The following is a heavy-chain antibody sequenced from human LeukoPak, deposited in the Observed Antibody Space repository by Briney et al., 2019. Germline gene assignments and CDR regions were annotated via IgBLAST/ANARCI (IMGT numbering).Heavy chain of an antibody. CDR2: INGVGTTI. CDR1: GFTFINYW. D-gene: IGHD6-13*01. CDR3: AKEAAGADFDY. V-gene: IGHV3-74*01. J-gene: IGHJ4*02. Sequence: GGSLRLSCAASGFTFINYWMHWVRQAPGKGLVWVSRINGVGTTISYADSVKGRFTISRDNAKNTLYLQMNSLRAEDTAVYYCAKEAAGADFDYWGQGTPVTVSP.